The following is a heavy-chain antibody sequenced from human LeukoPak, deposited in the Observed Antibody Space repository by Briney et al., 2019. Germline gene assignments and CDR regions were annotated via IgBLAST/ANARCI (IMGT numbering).Heavy chain of an antibody. CDR2: IYYSGST. CDR1: GGSISSGDYY. V-gene: IGHV4-30-4*01. CDR3: ARWGVTAIFAIDP. D-gene: IGHD2-21*02. Sequence: SETLSLTCTVSGGSISSGDYYWSWIRQPPGKGLEWIGYIYYSGSTYYNPSLKSRVTISVDTSKNQFSLKLSSVTAADTAVYYCARWGVTAIFAIDPWGQGTLVTVSS. J-gene: IGHJ5*02.